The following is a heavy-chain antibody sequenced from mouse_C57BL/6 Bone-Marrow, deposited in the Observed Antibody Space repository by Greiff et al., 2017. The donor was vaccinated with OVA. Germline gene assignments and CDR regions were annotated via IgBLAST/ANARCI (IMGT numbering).Heavy chain of an antibody. CDR3: ARGGYYAYWYFDV. Sequence: EVQLQQSGPELVKPGASVKIPCKASGYTFTDYNMDWVKQSHGKSLEWIGDINPNNGGTIYNQKFKGKATLTVDKSSSTAYMELRSLTSEDTAVYYCARGGYYAYWYFDVWGTGTTVTVSS. CDR1: GYTFTDYN. V-gene: IGHV1-18*01. D-gene: IGHD2-3*01. CDR2: INPNNGGT. J-gene: IGHJ1*03.